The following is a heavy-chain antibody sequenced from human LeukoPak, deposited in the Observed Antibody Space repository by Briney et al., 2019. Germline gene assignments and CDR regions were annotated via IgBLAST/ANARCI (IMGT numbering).Heavy chain of an antibody. Sequence: GASVKVSCKASGYTFTGYYMHCVRQAPGQGLEWMGRINPNSGGTNYAQKFQGRVTMTRDTSISTAYMELSRLRSDDTAVYYCARDYYDSSGLSYYYYMDVWGKGTTVTVSS. D-gene: IGHD3-22*01. CDR1: GYTFTGYY. CDR2: INPNSGGT. CDR3: ARDYYDSSGLSYYYYMDV. J-gene: IGHJ6*03. V-gene: IGHV1-2*06.